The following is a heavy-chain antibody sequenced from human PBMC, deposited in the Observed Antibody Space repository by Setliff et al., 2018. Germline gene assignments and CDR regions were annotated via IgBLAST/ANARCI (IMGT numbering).Heavy chain of an antibody. D-gene: IGHD2-15*01. V-gene: IGHV4-38-2*01. CDR1: GYFISSGYY. J-gene: IGHJ4*02. CDR2: IYHSGST. Sequence: SETLSLTCAVSGYFISSGYYWGWIRQPPGKGLEWIGSIYHSGSTYYNPSLKSRVTISVDTSKKQFSLKLSSVTAADTAVYYCARRHCSGGSCYSLNYFDYWGQGTLVTISS. CDR3: ARRHCSGGSCYSLNYFDY.